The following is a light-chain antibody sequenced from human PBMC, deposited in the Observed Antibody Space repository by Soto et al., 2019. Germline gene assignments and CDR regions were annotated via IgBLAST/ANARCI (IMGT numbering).Light chain of an antibody. V-gene: IGLV2-14*03. CDR3: TSFTSSSTWV. Sequence: QAVLTQPGSVSGSPGQSITISCTGTSSDVGGYNYVSWFQQHPGKAPKLKIYEVSNRPSGVSNRFSGSKSGYTASLTISELQAEDEADYYCTSFTSSSTWVFGGGTK. J-gene: IGLJ3*02. CDR2: EVS. CDR1: SSDVGGYNY.